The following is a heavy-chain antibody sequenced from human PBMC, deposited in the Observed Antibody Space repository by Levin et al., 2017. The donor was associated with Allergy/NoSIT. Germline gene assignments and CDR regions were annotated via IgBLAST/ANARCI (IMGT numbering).Heavy chain of an antibody. Sequence: VASVKVSCAASEFTFSSYWMAWVRQAPGKGLEWVANIKRDGSEKYYVDSVKGRFTISRDNAKNSLYLQMNSLRAEDTAMYYCARGTTSWDYWGQGTLVTVSS. CDR1: EFTFSSYW. J-gene: IGHJ4*02. V-gene: IGHV3-7*04. D-gene: IGHD4-17*01. CDR2: IKRDGSEK. CDR3: ARGTTSWDY.